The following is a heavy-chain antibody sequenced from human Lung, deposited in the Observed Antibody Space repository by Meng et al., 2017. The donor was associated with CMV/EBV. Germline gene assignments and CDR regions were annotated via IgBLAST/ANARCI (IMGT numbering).Heavy chain of an antibody. D-gene: IGHD1-26*01. CDR1: AVSISSNIR. CDR3: ARGKQDAWELLAY. J-gene: IGHJ4*02. Sequence: LQESGPGLAKPSRTLVPTSVVSAVSISSNIRCTWFRQPPGKGLEWIGDIDDSGSTNYTPSLNSRISISLDKSKNHFSLKVNSVTAADTAVYYCARGKQDAWELLAYWGQGALVTVSS. CDR2: IDDSGST. V-gene: IGHV4-4*02.